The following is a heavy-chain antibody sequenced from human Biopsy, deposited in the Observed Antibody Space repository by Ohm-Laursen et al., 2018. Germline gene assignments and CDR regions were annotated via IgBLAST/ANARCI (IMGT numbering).Heavy chain of an antibody. CDR2: ISWHSGSR. CDR1: GFIFSTYT. V-gene: IGHV3-9*01. D-gene: IGHD1-1*01. Sequence: SLRLSCTASGFIFSTYTMNWVRQAPGKGLEWVSGISWHSGSRGYADSVKGRFAISRDNAKKLLYLQMNSLRAEDTALYYCAKDVRVKVQLDGMDVWGQGTTVTASS. CDR3: AKDVRVKVQLDGMDV. J-gene: IGHJ6*02.